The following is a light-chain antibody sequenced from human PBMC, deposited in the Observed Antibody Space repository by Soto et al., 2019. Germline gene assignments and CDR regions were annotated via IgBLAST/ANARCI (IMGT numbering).Light chain of an antibody. CDR1: QVIRNY. J-gene: IGKJ2*01. CDR3: QQYEELPYT. V-gene: IGKV1-33*01. Sequence: DITMTQSASSLSASVGDRVTITCQASQVIRNYLNWYRQKPGKAPELLIYDISTLAFGVPSRFGGSGSGTDFTFTITGLQPEDIGTYFCQQYEELPYTFGQGTKLEI. CDR2: DIS.